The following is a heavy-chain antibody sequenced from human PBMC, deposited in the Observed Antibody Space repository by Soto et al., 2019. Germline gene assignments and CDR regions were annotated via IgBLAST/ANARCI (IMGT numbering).Heavy chain of an antibody. Sequence: GESLKISCNGSGCSFTSYWIGWVRQMPGKGLEWMGIIYPGDSDTRYSPSFQGQVTISADKSISTAYLQWSSLKASDTAMYYCARNLVGYCSSTSCPNKYYYYYGMDVWGQGTTVTVSS. CDR1: GCSFTSYW. V-gene: IGHV5-51*01. CDR2: IYPGDSDT. CDR3: ARNLVGYCSSTSCPNKYYYYYGMDV. D-gene: IGHD2-2*01. J-gene: IGHJ6*02.